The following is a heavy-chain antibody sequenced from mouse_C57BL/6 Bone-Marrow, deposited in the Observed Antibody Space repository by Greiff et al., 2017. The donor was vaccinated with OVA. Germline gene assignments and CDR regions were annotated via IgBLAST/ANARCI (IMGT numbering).Heavy chain of an antibody. CDR1: GFTFSNYW. CDR2: IRLKSDNYAT. D-gene: IGHD2-5*01. CDR3: TEDYSNYGY. J-gene: IGHJ2*01. V-gene: IGHV6-3*01. Sequence: DVMLVESGGGLVQPGGSMKLSCVASGFTFSNYWMNWVRQSPEKGLEWVAQIRLKSDNYATHYAESVKGRFTISRDDSKSSVYLQMNNLRAEDTGIYYCTEDYSNYGYWGQGTTLTVSS.